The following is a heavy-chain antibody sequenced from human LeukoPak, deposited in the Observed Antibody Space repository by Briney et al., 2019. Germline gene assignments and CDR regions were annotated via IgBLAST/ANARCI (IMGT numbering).Heavy chain of an antibody. Sequence: PGGSLRLSCAGSGFALKSYSLSWVRQAPGKGLEWVAVISYDGSNKYYADSVKGRFTISRDNSKNTLSLQMNNLRAEDTAIYYCAKGRYSSSWAPFDPWGQGTLVTVSS. J-gene: IGHJ5*02. CDR3: AKGRYSSSWAPFDP. CDR2: ISYDGSNK. CDR1: GFALKSYS. D-gene: IGHD4-11*01. V-gene: IGHV3-30-3*01.